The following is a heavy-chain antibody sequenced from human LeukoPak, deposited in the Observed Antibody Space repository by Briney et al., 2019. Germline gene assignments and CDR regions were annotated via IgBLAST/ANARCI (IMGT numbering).Heavy chain of an antibody. CDR2: IYHSGST. D-gene: IGHD5-12*01. CDR1: GYSISSDYY. V-gene: IGHV4-38-2*02. J-gene: IGHJ4*02. CDR3: ARLTGYDWESSYDY. Sequence: SETLSLTCTVSGYSISSDYYWGWIRQPPGRGLEWIGTIYHSGSTYYNPSLKSRVTISVDTSKNQFSLKLSSVTAADTAVYYCARLTGYDWESSYDYWGQGTLVTVSS.